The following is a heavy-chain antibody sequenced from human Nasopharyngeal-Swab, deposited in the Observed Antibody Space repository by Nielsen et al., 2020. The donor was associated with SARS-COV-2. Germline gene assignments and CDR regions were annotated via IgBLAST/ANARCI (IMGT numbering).Heavy chain of an antibody. Sequence: GESLKISCAASGFTFTNAWMGWVRQAPGKGLEWVGRIKSKSDGGTTDYAAPVKGRFSISRDDSRNTTYVQMNTLQTEDTAVYYCTTDRGITERPLFDFWGQGTLVTVSS. J-gene: IGHJ4*02. D-gene: IGHD1-14*01. V-gene: IGHV3-15*01. CDR2: IKSKSDGGTT. CDR1: GFTFTNAW. CDR3: TTDRGITERPLFDF.